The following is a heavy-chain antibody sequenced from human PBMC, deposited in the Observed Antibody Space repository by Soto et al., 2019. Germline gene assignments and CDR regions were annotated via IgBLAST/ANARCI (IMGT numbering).Heavy chain of an antibody. CDR3: AGYPWERLRAAGRPFDD. V-gene: IGHV4-59*12. J-gene: IGHJ4*02. D-gene: IGHD1-26*01. CDR2: IYYSGST. Sequence: SETLSLTCTVSGGTISSYYWSWIRQPPGKGLEWIGYIYYSGSTNYNPSLKSRVTISVDKSKNQFSLKLSSGPAADTAVYYCAGYPWERLRAAGRPFDDWGQGTLVTVSS. CDR1: GGTISSYY.